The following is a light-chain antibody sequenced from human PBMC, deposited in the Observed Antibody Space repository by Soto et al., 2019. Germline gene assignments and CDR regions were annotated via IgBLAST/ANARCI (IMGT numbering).Light chain of an antibody. V-gene: IGLV2-8*01. CDR1: SSDVGGYNY. CDR2: EVT. CDR3: SSYTTSVRV. Sequence: QSVLTQPPSASGSPGQSVTISCTGTSSDVGGYNYVSWYQQYPGKAPQLLIYEVTKRPSGVPDRFSGSKSGNTASLTVSGLQIDDEADYYCSSYTTSVRVFGTGTKVTVL. J-gene: IGLJ1*01.